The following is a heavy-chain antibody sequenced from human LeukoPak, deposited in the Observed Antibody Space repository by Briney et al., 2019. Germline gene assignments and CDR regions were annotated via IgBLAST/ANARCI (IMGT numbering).Heavy chain of an antibody. CDR3: ARTRAPSNGRVLYYMDV. Sequence: GGSPRLSCAASGFTFSSYSMNWVRQAPGKGLEWVSSIISSSSYIYYADSVKGRFTISRDNAKNSLYLQMNSLRAEDTAVYYCARTRAPSNGRVLYYMDVWGKGTTVTVSS. V-gene: IGHV3-21*01. CDR1: GFTFSSYS. CDR2: IISSSSYI. J-gene: IGHJ6*03. D-gene: IGHD2-2*01.